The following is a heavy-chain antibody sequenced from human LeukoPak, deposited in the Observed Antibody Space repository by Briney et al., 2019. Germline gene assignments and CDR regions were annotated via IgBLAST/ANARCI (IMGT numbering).Heavy chain of an antibody. Sequence: PWGSLRLSSAASGFTVSSYGMHWVRQAPGKGLEWVAVISFDGKTKYYTDSVKGRFTISRDNSKNTLYLQMNSLRAEDMAVYYCAKEMSSSNTDPCGPGTLVTVSS. CDR2: ISFDGKTK. CDR1: GFTVSSYG. J-gene: IGHJ5*02. CDR3: AKEMSSSNTDP. D-gene: IGHD2-2*01. V-gene: IGHV3-30*18.